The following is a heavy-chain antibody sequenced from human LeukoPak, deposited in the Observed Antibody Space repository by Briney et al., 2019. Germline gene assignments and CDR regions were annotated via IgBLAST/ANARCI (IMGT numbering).Heavy chain of an antibody. CDR1: GYTFSNYG. CDR3: ARDGDWARSSDY. D-gene: IGHD2-21*02. CDR2: ISANNGNT. J-gene: IGHJ4*02. Sequence: GASVKVSCKTSGYTFSNYGFSWVRQAPGQGLDWMGWISANNGNTNYAQKFQGRVTMTTDTSTSTAYMELRSLRSDDTAIYYCARDGDWARSSDYWGQGTLVTVPS. V-gene: IGHV1-18*01.